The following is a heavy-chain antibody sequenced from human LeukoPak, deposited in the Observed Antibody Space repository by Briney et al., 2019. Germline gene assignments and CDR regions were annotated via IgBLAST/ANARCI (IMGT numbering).Heavy chain of an antibody. CDR1: GFTFSSYW. J-gene: IGHJ6*04. CDR3: ARDSQYQLKYYYYGMDV. D-gene: IGHD2-2*01. Sequence: GGSLRLSCAASGFTFSSYWMSWVRQAPGKGREWVANIKQDGSEKYYVDSVKGRFTISRDNAKNSLYLQMNSLIAEDTAVYYCARDSQYQLKYYYYGMDVWGKGTTVTVSS. V-gene: IGHV3-7*03. CDR2: IKQDGSEK.